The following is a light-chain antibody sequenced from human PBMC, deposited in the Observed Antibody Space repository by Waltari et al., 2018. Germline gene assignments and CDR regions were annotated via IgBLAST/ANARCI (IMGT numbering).Light chain of an antibody. CDR2: EVS. J-gene: IGLJ2*01. Sequence: QSALTQPPSVSGSPGQSVTISCTGSKSDVGAYYRVSWYQQSPGTAPNVVIYEVSNRPSGVPDRFSGSKSGNTASLTISGLQAEDEADYYCASYTPSSALVFGGGTKVTVL. CDR3: ASYTPSSALV. CDR1: KSDVGAYYR. V-gene: IGLV2-18*02.